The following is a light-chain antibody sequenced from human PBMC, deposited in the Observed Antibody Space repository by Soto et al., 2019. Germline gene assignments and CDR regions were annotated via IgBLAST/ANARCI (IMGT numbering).Light chain of an antibody. Sequence: SYELSQPPSVSVAPGKTAMITWGGNNIGSESVHWYQQKPGQSPVLVMDYDSDRPSGIPERFSGYNSGNTATLTIIRVEAGDEADYDCQLLDGSSEHQVCGGGTKLTVL. CDR3: QLLDGSSEHQV. CDR2: YDS. J-gene: IGLJ3*02. V-gene: IGLV3-21*04. CDR1: NIGSES.